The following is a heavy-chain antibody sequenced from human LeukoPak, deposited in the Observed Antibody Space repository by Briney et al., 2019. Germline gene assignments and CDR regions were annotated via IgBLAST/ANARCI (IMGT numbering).Heavy chain of an antibody. Sequence: GASVKVSCKASGYTFTGYYMHWVRQAPGQGLEWMGWINPNSGGTNYAQKFQGGVTMTRDTSISTAYMELSRLRSDDTAVYYCAREEYTHCSSTSCYLRRGGGFDPWGQGTLVTVSS. J-gene: IGHJ5*02. V-gene: IGHV1-2*02. CDR3: AREEYTHCSSTSCYLRRGGGFDP. CDR2: INPNSGGT. D-gene: IGHD2-2*01. CDR1: GYTFTGYY.